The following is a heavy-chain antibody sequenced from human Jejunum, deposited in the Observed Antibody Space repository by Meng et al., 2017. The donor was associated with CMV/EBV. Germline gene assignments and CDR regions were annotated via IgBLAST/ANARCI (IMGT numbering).Heavy chain of an antibody. CDR1: FSLTSSPVG. Sequence: FSLTSSPVGVGWIRQPTGKALGWLAFIYWDDDKRYNPSLKNRLTITNDAPKNQVALTMTNMDPADTGTYHCVHRKDYSGNWNGGSADYWGQGALVTVSS. V-gene: IGHV2-5*02. CDR2: IYWDDDK. CDR3: VHRKDYSGNWNGGSADY. J-gene: IGHJ4*02. D-gene: IGHD1-1*01.